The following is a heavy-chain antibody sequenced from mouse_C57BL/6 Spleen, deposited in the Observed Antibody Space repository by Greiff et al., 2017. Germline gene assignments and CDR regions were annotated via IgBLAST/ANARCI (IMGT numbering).Heavy chain of an antibody. Sequence: EVQLQQSGAELVKPGASVKLSCTASGFNIKDSYMHWVKQRTEKGLEWIGRIDPEDGETKYAPKFQGKATITADTSSNTAYLQLSSLTSEDTAVYYCARFPDIITTVGEGFAYWGQGTLVTVSA. D-gene: IGHD1-1*01. V-gene: IGHV14-2*01. CDR1: GFNIKDSY. CDR3: ARFPDIITTVGEGFAY. CDR2: IDPEDGET. J-gene: IGHJ3*01.